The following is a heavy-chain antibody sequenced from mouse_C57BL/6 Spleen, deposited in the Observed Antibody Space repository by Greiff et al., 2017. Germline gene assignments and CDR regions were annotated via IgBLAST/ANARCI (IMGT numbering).Heavy chain of an antibody. Sequence: EVQLQQSGPELVKPGASVKISCKASGYSFTGYYMNWVKQSPEKSLEWIGEINPSTGGTTYNQKFKAKATLTVDKSSSTAYMQLKSLTSEDSTVYYCARERGTTVRRYFDVWGTGTTVTVSS. CDR3: ARERGTTVRRYFDV. V-gene: IGHV1-42*01. D-gene: IGHD1-1*01. CDR2: INPSTGGT. CDR1: GYSFTGYY. J-gene: IGHJ1*03.